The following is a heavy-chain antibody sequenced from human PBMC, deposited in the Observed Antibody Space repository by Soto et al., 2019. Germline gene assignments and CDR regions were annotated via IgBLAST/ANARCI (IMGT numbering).Heavy chain of an antibody. CDR2: INPASGST. Sequence: QVQLVQSGAEVKKPGASVKLSCRTSGYTFTHYYIHWVRQAPGQGLEWLAIINPASGSTNYVQDFQGRVTLTMDTSTTTVYMELSGLRAEVTAIFYCARDLAAGDYWGQGTLVTVSS. CDR1: GYTFTHYY. D-gene: IGHD6-13*01. CDR3: ARDLAAGDY. J-gene: IGHJ4*02. V-gene: IGHV1-46*01.